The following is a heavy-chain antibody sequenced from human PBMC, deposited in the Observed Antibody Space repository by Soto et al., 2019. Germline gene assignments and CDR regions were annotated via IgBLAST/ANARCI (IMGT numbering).Heavy chain of an antibody. D-gene: IGHD3-9*01. V-gene: IGHV1-58*01. Sequence: SVKVSCKASGFTFTSSAVQWVRQARGQRLEWIGWIVVGSGNTNYAQRFQERVTITRDMSTSTAYMELSSLRSEDTAVYYCAVSRIDYDILTGWNYFDYWGQGTLVTVS. CDR3: AVSRIDYDILTGWNYFDY. J-gene: IGHJ4*02. CDR1: GFTFTSSA. CDR2: IVVGSGNT.